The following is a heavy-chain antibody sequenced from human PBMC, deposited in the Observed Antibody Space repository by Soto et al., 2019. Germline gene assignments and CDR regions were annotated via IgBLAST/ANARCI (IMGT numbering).Heavy chain of an antibody. CDR2: ISGSGGST. CDR1: GFKFIDYA. Sequence: PWVPLRLSCGASGFKFIDYAVRWVSQDQREGLEWVSAISGSGGSTYYADSVKGRFTTSRDNSKNTLYLQMNSLRAEDTAVYYCANSGSEGVSIFGVVTPTPYYFDYWGQGTLVTVSS. D-gene: IGHD3-3*01. V-gene: IGHV3-23*01. CDR3: ANSGSEGVSIFGVVTPTPYYFDY. J-gene: IGHJ4*02.